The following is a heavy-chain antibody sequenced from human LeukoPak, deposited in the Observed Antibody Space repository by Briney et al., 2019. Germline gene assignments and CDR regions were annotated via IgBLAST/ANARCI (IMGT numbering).Heavy chain of an antibody. J-gene: IGHJ4*02. Sequence: GGSLRLSCAASGFTFSSYSMNWVRQAPGKGLEWVSSISSSSSYIYYADSVKGRFTISRDNAKNSLYLQMNSLRAEDTAVYYCARGCGPLCITTYHFDYWGQGTLVTVSS. D-gene: IGHD3-10*01. CDR2: ISSSSSYI. CDR1: GFTFSSYS. CDR3: ARGCGPLCITTYHFDY. V-gene: IGHV3-21*01.